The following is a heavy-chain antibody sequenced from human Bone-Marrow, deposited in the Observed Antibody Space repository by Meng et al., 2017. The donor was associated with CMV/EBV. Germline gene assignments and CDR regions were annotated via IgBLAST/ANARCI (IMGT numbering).Heavy chain of an antibody. J-gene: IGHJ4*02. V-gene: IGHV4-31*03. CDR3: ARDQGFLEWLL. CDR1: GGSISSGGYY. Sequence: CTVSGGSISSGGYYWSWIRQHPGKGLEWIGYIYYGGSTYYNPSLKSRVTISVDTSKNQFSLKLSSVTAADTAVYYCARDQGFLEWLLWGQGTLVTVSS. D-gene: IGHD3-3*01. CDR2: IYYGGST.